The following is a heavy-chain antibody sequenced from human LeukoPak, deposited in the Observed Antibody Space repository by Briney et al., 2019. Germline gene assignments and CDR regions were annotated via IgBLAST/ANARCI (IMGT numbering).Heavy chain of an antibody. CDR1: GGSFSGYY. CDR2: INHNGST. D-gene: IGHD2-2*02. Sequence: SETLSLTCAVYGGSFSGYYWSWIRQPPGKGLEWIGEINHNGSTNYNPSLKSRVTISVDTSKNQFSLKLSSVTAADTAVYYCARAPCSSTSCDSYYYYGMDVWGQGTTVTVSS. CDR3: ARAPCSSTSCDSYYYYGMDV. J-gene: IGHJ6*02. V-gene: IGHV4-34*01.